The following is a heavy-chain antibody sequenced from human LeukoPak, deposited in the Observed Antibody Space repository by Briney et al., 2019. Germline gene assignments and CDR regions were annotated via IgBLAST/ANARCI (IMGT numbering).Heavy chain of an antibody. CDR2: IYYSGST. V-gene: IGHV4-59*12. CDR3: ARDYGDYAGGVFDY. CDR1: GGSISSYY. Sequence: SETLSLTCTVSGGSISSYYWSWIRQPPGKGLEWIGYIYYSGSTNYNPSLKSRVTISVDTSKNQFSLKLSSVTAADTAVYYCARDYGDYAGGVFDYWGQGTLVTVSS. J-gene: IGHJ4*02. D-gene: IGHD4-17*01.